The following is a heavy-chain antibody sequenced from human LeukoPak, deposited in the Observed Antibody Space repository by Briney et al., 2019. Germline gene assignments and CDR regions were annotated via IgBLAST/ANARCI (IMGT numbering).Heavy chain of an antibody. CDR3: AREDDYGDYGAEKYFDH. Sequence: ASVKVSCKASGYTFTSYGISWVRQAPGQGLEWMGWISTYNGDTDYAQKFQGKVTMTTDTSTSTAYMELRSLRSDDTAVYYCAREDDYGDYGAEKYFDHWGQGTLVTVSS. V-gene: IGHV1-18*01. CDR1: GYTFTSYG. D-gene: IGHD4-17*01. CDR2: ISTYNGDT. J-gene: IGHJ4*02.